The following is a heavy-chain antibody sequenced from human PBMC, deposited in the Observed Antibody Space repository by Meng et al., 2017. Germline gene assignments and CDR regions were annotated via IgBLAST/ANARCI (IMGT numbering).Heavy chain of an antibody. V-gene: IGHV1-69*02. CDR1: GFTLSSYT. CDR3: ARAYSYGYPYDY. Sequence: KISCAASGFTLSSYTISWVRQAPGQGREWMGRIIPILGIANYAQKFQGRATITADKSTSTACMGLSSLRSEDTAVYYCARAYSYGYPYDYWGQGTMVTVSS. J-gene: IGHJ4*02. D-gene: IGHD5-18*01. CDR2: IIPILGIA.